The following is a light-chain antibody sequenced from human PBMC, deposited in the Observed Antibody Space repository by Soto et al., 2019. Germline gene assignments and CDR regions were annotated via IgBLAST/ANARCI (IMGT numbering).Light chain of an antibody. J-gene: IGLJ2*01. CDR3: QVWDSTNDHAL. CDR1: NIGSKS. V-gene: IGLV3-21*02. Sequence: SYELTQPPSVSVAPGQTARITCGGNNIGSKSVHWYQQKPGQAPVLVVYDDGDRPSGIPERFSGSNSGNTATLTISRVEAGDEADYYCQVWDSTNDHALFGGGTKVTVL. CDR2: DDG.